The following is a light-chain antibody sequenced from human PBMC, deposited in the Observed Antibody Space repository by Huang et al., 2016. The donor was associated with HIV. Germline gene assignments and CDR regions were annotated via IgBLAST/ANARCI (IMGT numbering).Light chain of an antibody. Sequence: DIQMPQTPSSLSASVGDSINITCRTSQNIGKYLNWYQKRPGKPPNLLIYAASSLQSGVPSRFSGSGSGTDYALTIRRLQPEDFATYLYQQGPATFGRGTSLEIK. CDR2: AAS. CDR3: QQGPAT. CDR1: QNIGKY. V-gene: IGKV1-39*01. J-gene: IGKJ2*01.